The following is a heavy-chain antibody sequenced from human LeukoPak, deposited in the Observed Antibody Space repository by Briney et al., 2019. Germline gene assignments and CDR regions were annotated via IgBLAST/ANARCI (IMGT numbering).Heavy chain of an antibody. CDR2: ISDSGSAI. V-gene: IGHV3-11*04. Sequence: GGSLRLSCAASGFTFSDYYMSWIRQAPGKGLEWVSYISDSGSAISYADSVKGRFTISRDNSKNTLYLQMNSLRAEDTAVYYCARVLWSGPFDPWGQGTLVTVSS. CDR3: ARVLWSGPFDP. D-gene: IGHD3-3*01. J-gene: IGHJ5*02. CDR1: GFTFSDYY.